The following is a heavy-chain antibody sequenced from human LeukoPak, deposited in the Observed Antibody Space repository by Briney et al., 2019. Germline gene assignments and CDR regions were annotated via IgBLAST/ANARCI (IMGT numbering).Heavy chain of an antibody. CDR3: ARDAGPAFGGAFDL. Sequence: GASVKVSCMASGYTFTDYHIHWVRQAPGQGLEWLGWINPKKGDTGYSERIEGRVTMTRDTSISTVYMEPRSLTSDDAAVYYCARDAGPAFGGAFDLWGLGTLVTVSS. CDR2: INPKKGDT. J-gene: IGHJ4*02. CDR1: GYTFTDYH. V-gene: IGHV1-2*02. D-gene: IGHD3-3*01.